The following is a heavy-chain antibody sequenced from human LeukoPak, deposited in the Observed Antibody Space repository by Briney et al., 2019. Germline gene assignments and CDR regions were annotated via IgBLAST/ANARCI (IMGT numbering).Heavy chain of an antibody. D-gene: IGHD2-2*01. CDR3: ARYSSSQGWFDP. V-gene: IGHV4-39*01. J-gene: IGHJ5*02. CDR1: GGSISSSGYY. Sequence: PSETLSLTCTVSGGSISSSGYYGGWIRQPPGKGLEWIGTKYYSGSSSYNPSLKSRVTISVDTSKNQFSLRLTAVTAADTAVYYCARYSSSQGWFDPWGQGSLVTVSS. CDR2: KYYSGSS.